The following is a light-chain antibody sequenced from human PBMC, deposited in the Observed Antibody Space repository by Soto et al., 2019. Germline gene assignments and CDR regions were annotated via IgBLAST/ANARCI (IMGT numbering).Light chain of an antibody. CDR3: QQYGSSPQWT. Sequence: EIVLTQSPGTLSLSPGERATLSCRASQSVSSSYLAWYQQKPGQAPRLLIYGASSRATGIPDRFSGSGSGTDFTLTISRLEPEDFAVDYCQQYGSSPQWTFGQGPKVEIK. V-gene: IGKV3-20*01. CDR2: GAS. CDR1: QSVSSSY. J-gene: IGKJ1*01.